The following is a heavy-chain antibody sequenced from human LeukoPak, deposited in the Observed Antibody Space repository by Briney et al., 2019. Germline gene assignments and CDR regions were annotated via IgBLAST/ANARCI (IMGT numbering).Heavy chain of an antibody. V-gene: IGHV1-2*02. Sequence: ASVKVSCKASGYTFSDYYMYWVRQAPGQGLDWVGWINPTSGATNYAQKFQGRVTMTRDTSNNTSHMELSRLRSDDTAVYYCAREFRTTTWPFDAFDLWGQGTMVTVSS. CDR3: AREFRTTTWPFDAFDL. D-gene: IGHD1/OR15-1a*01. CDR1: GYTFSDYY. CDR2: INPTSGAT. J-gene: IGHJ3*01.